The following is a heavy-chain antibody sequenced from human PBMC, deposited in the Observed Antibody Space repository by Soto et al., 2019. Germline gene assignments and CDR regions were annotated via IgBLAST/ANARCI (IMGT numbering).Heavy chain of an antibody. CDR1: GVSISNTSYY. CDR2: IYYSGKT. J-gene: IGHJ4*02. CDR3: ARHGSY. Sequence: QLQLQESGPGLVRPSETLSLTCTVSGVSISNTSYYWGWTRQSPGKGLEWIGTIYYSGKTYYHPALKSRVTISVDTSNNRFSLKLSSVTAADTAVYYCARHGSYWGQGTLVTVSS. V-gene: IGHV4-39*01.